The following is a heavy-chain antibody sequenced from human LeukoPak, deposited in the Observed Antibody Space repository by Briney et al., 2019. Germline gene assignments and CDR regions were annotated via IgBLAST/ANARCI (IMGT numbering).Heavy chain of an antibody. J-gene: IGHJ4*02. V-gene: IGHV4-39*07. CDR3: VRDQPGIEVAGFLRRFDY. CDR1: GGSISSSSYY. CDR2: MYHSGST. D-gene: IGHD6-19*01. Sequence: ASETLSLTCTVSGGSISSSSYYWGWIRQPPGKGLEWIGSMYHSGSTYYNPSLKSRVTISVDTSKNQFSLKLSSVTAADTAVYYCVRDQPGIEVAGFLRRFDYWGQGTLVTVSS.